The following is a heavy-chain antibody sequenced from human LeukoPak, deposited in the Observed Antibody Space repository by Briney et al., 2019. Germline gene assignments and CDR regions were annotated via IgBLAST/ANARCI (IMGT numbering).Heavy chain of an antibody. CDR2: TSYRSKWYT. Sequence: PSQTLSLTCVISGDSVSSNSATWNWIRQSPSRGLEWLGRTSYRSKWYTDYAVSVQSRITFNPDTSKNQFSLQLNSVTPEDTAVYYCARVLTAAGTFDPWGQGTLVTVSS. D-gene: IGHD6-13*01. CDR3: ARVLTAAGTFDP. CDR1: GDSVSSNSAT. V-gene: IGHV6-1*01. J-gene: IGHJ5*02.